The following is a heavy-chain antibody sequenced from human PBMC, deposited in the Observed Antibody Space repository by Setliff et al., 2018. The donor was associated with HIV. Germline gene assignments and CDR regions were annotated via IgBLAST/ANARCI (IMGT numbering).Heavy chain of an antibody. CDR1: GGSISSSSYY. J-gene: IGHJ6*03. V-gene: IGHV4-39*01. CDR2: IYDSGST. Sequence: PSETLSLTCTVSGGSISSSSYYWGWIRQPPGKGLEWLGSIYDSGSTSYNPSLSSRLTISVDTSKNQVSLRLRSVTAADTGVYYCARHRDPPGSRWIYYYYYMDLWGEGTTVTVSS. CDR3: ARHRDPPGSRWIYYYYYMDL. D-gene: IGHD6-13*01.